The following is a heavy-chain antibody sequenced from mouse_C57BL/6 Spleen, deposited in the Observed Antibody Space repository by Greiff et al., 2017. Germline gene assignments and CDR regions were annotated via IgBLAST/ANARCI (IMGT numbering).Heavy chain of an antibody. CDR2: ISDGGSYT. D-gene: IGHD1-1*01. Sequence: EVHLVESGGGLVKPGGSLTLSCAASGFTFSSYAMSWVRQTPEKRLEWVATISDGGSYTYYPDNVKGRFTISRDNAKNNLYLQMSHLKSEDTAMYYCAKGDYYGSSYGDFDYWGQGTTLTVSS. V-gene: IGHV5-4*01. CDR1: GFTFSSYA. CDR3: AKGDYYGSSYGDFDY. J-gene: IGHJ2*01.